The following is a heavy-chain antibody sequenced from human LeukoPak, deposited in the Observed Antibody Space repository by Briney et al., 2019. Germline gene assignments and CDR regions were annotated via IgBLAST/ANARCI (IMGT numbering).Heavy chain of an antibody. CDR2: INSDGSST. V-gene: IGHV3-74*01. J-gene: IGHJ4*02. CDR3: AKGGGTVVDY. D-gene: IGHD2-15*01. Sequence: GGSLRLSCAASGFTFSNYWMHWVRQAPGKGLVWVSRINSDGSSTSYADSVKGRFTNSRDNAKNTLYLQMNSLRAEDTAVYYCAKGGGTVVDYWGQGTLLTVSS. CDR1: GFTFSNYW.